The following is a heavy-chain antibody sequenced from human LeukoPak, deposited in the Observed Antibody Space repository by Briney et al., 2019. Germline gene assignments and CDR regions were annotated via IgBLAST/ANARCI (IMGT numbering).Heavy chain of an antibody. D-gene: IGHD2-2*01. CDR1: GGTISSYY. J-gene: IGHJ5*02. CDR3: ARDRIDYCSSTSCPIA. CDR2: IYYSGST. Sequence: SETLSLTCTVSGGTISSYYWSWIRQPPGKGLEWIGYIYYSGSTNYNPSLKSRVTISVDTSKNQFSLKLNSVNAADTAMYYCARDRIDYCSSTSCPIAWGQGTLVTVSS. V-gene: IGHV4-59*12.